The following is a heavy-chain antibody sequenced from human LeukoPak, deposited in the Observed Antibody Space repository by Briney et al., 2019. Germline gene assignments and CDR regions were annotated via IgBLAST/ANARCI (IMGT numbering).Heavy chain of an antibody. Sequence: GASVKVSCKASGYTFTNYYVHWLRQAPGQGLEWMGIINPSGGIRNYAQKFQGRVTMTRDTSTSTVYMELSSLRSEDTAVYYCARGVYPYYFDYWGQGTLVTVSS. J-gene: IGHJ4*02. CDR2: INPSGGIR. CDR1: GYTFTNYY. D-gene: IGHD6-6*01. V-gene: IGHV1-46*01. CDR3: ARGVYPYYFDY.